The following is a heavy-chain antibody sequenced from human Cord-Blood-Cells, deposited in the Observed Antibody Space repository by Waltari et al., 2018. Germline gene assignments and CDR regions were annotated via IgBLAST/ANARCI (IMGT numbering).Heavy chain of an antibody. CDR2: ISSSSSTI. CDR1: GFTFRSYS. V-gene: IGHV3-21*01. D-gene: IGHD6-13*01. Sequence: EVQLVESGGGLVKPGGSLRLSCAASGFTFRSYSMNWVRQAPGKGLGWVSSISSSSSTIYSAYSVKGRFPTSRDNAKNSLYLQMNSLRAEDTAVYYCAIEISVGQLETLYYYYYGMDVWGQGTTVTVSS. J-gene: IGHJ6*02. CDR3: AIEISVGQLETLYYYYYGMDV.